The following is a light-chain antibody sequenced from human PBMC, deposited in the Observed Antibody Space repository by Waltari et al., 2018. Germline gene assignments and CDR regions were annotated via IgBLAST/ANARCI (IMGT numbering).Light chain of an antibody. CDR2: DAS. CDR1: RDISRW. CDR3: QQGNDFPLT. V-gene: IGKV1-12*01. J-gene: IGKJ4*01. Sequence: DLQMTQSPSSGSASVGDRVTITCRASRDISRWLAWYQQKPGKAPKFLIYDASTLQSGVPSRFSGSGSGREFTLTITSLQPEDFSTYYCQQGNDFPLTFGGGTKVEMK.